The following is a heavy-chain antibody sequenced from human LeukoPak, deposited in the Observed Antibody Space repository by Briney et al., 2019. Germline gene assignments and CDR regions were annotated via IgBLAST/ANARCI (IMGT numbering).Heavy chain of an antibody. Sequence: PGRSLRLSCAASGFTFSSYAMHWVRQAPGKGLEWVAVISYDGSNKYYADSVKGRFTISRDNSKNTLYLQMNSLRAEDTAVYYCARAGRHYYYYYMDVWGKGTTVTVSS. V-gene: IGHV3-30*04. CDR2: ISYDGSNK. CDR1: GFTFSSYA. CDR3: ARAGRHYYYYYMDV. J-gene: IGHJ6*03.